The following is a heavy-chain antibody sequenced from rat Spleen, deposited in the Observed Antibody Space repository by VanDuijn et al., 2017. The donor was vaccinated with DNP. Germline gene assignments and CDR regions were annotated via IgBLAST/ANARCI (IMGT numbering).Heavy chain of an antibody. CDR2: ITSSGGST. D-gene: IGHD4-3*01. Sequence: EVQLVESGGGLVQPGRSIKLSCAASGFTFNNYWMTWIRQVPGKGLEWVASITSSGGSTYYPDSVKGRFTISRDNAKSTLYLQMNSLRSEDMATYYCVRWYNSGYYFDYWGQGVMVTVSS. CDR3: VRWYNSGYYFDY. J-gene: IGHJ2*01. CDR1: GFTFNNYW. V-gene: IGHV5-31*01.